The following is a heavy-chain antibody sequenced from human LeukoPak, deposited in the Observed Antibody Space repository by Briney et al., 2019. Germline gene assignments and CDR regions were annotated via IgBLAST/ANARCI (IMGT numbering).Heavy chain of an antibody. Sequence: GGSLRLSCAASGFTFSNYAMTWVRQAPGKGLEWVSGTSGSGGRTNYADSVKGRFTISRDNSKNTLYLQMNSLRVEDTAVYYCAKVRPPYYYDSSGYYYFDYWGQGTLVTVSS. J-gene: IGHJ4*02. D-gene: IGHD3-22*01. CDR3: AKVRPPYYYDSSGYYYFDY. CDR2: TSGSGGRT. V-gene: IGHV3-23*01. CDR1: GFTFSNYA.